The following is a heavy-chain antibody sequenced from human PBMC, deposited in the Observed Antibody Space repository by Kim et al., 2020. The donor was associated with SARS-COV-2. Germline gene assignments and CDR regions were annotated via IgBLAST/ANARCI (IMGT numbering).Heavy chain of an antibody. J-gene: IGHJ6*02. CDR2: ISSSGSTI. CDR3: ARSQEGGGIAAAVPYYYYYGMDV. D-gene: IGHD6-13*01. CDR1: GFTFSSYE. V-gene: IGHV3-48*03. Sequence: GGSLRLSCAASGFTFSSYEMNWVRQAPGKGLEWVSYISSSGSTIYYADSVKGRFTISRDNAKNSLYLQMNSLRAEDTAVYYCARSQEGGGIAAAVPYYYYYGMDVWGQGTTVTVSS.